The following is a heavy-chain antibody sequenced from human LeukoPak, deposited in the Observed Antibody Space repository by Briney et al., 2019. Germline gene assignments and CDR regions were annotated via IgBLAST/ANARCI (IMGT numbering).Heavy chain of an antibody. J-gene: IGHJ5*02. CDR1: GFTFSSYS. Sequence: PGGSLRLSCAASGFTFSSYSMNWVRQAPGKGLEWVSSISSSSSYVYYADSVKGRFTIPRDNAKNSLYLQMNSLRAEDTAVYYCARDTGYYDSSGYYLYNWFDPWGQGTLVTVSS. CDR2: ISSSSSYV. V-gene: IGHV3-21*01. CDR3: ARDTGYYDSSGYYLYNWFDP. D-gene: IGHD3-22*01.